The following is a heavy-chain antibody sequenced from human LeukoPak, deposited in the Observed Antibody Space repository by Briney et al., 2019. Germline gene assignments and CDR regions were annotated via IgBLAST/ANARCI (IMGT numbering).Heavy chain of an antibody. Sequence: ASVKVSCKVSGYSLSDLSIHWVRHVPGKGLEWMGGFEPEEGEHGETIYAQKFEGRPTLTEDTATDTAYIELVSLTSADTAVYYCATDRLEIYALHIWGQGTVVTVSS. J-gene: IGHJ3*02. D-gene: IGHD1-1*01. V-gene: IGHV1-24*01. CDR3: ATDRLEIYALHI. CDR1: GYSLSDLS. CDR2: FEPEEGEHGET.